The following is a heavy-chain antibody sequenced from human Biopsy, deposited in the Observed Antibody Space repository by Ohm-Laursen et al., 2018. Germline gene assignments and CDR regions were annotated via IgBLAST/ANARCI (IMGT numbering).Heavy chain of an antibody. CDR3: AKDCGLGGDRDY. D-gene: IGHD2-21*01. CDR2: IDPKSGGT. Sequence: GASVKVSCKPSGCTFTDYYIHWVRQAPGRGPEWMGWIDPKSGGTKYAQKFQGRVTMTRDTSIDTVHMELSRLTSDDTALYYCAKDCGLGGDRDYWGQGTLVTVSS. V-gene: IGHV1-2*02. J-gene: IGHJ4*02. CDR1: GCTFTDYY.